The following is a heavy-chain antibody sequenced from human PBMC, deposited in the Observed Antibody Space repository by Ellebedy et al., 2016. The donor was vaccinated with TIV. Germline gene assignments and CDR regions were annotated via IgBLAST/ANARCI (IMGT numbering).Heavy chain of an antibody. CDR1: GGSFSSYV. J-gene: IGHJ4*02. CDR3: ARGDYGEF. Sequence: AASVKVSCKTSGGSFSSYVVTWVRQAPGQGLEWLGGIIPMFGAPNYSQKFQGRLTITADESTSTAYMELSSLTSEDTAKYYCARGDYGEFWGQGALVTVSS. V-gene: IGHV1-69*13. CDR2: IIPMFGAP. D-gene: IGHD4/OR15-4a*01.